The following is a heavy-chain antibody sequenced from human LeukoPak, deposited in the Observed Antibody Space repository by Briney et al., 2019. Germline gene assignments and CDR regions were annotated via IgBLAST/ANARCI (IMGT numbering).Heavy chain of an antibody. D-gene: IGHD1-14*01. Sequence: GGSLRLSCAASGFTFSSSWMHWVRQTPGKGLVWVSRINSDGSSTSYADSVKGRFTISRDNAKNTLSLQMSSLRAEDTAVYYCTRASRKEPDYWGQGTLVTVSS. CDR1: GFTFSSSW. CDR3: TRASRKEPDY. V-gene: IGHV3-74*01. J-gene: IGHJ4*02. CDR2: INSDGSST.